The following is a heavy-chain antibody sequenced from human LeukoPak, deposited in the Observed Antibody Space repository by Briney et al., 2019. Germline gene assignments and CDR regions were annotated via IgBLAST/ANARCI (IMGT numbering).Heavy chain of an antibody. CDR3: ARDLWGWGSDYLDY. J-gene: IGHJ4*02. CDR2: ISPNSGAT. D-gene: IGHD4/OR15-4a*01. CDR1: GYTFTDYY. Sequence: GASVKVSCKASGYTFTDYYVHWVRLVPGQGLEWMGRISPNSGATNYAEKFRGRVTMARYTSINTVYMEMSSLRSDDTAVYYCARDLWGWGSDYLDYWGQGPLVTVSS. V-gene: IGHV1-2*06.